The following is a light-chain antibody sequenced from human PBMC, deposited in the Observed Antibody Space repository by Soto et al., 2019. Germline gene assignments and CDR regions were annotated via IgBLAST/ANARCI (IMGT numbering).Light chain of an antibody. CDR3: QQRSIWPPIT. CDR1: QSVSTF. J-gene: IGKJ5*01. CDR2: DAS. V-gene: IGKV3-11*01. Sequence: EIVLTQSPATLSLSPVERATLSCRASQSVSTFLAWYQQKPGQAPRLLIYDASNRATGIPPRFSGSGSGTDFTLTISSLEPEDFAIYYCQQRSIWPPITFGQGTRLEIK.